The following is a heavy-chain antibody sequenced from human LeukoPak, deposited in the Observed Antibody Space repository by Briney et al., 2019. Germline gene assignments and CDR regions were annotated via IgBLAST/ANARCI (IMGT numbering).Heavy chain of an antibody. J-gene: IGHJ4*02. D-gene: IGHD3-10*01. CDR3: ARDFRGVVLY. CDR2: IYYSGST. CDR1: GGSISSGGYY. V-gene: IGHV4-31*03. Sequence: KTSETLSLTCTVSGGSISSGGYYWSWIRQHPGKGLEWIGYIYYSGSTYYNPSLKSRVTLSIETSKNQFSLNLTSVTAADTAVYYCARDFRGVVLYWGRGTQVTVSS.